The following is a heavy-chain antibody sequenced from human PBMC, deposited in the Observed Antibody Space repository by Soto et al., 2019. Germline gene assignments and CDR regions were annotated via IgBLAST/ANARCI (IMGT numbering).Heavy chain of an antibody. CDR1: GFTFSSYG. D-gene: IGHD6-13*01. J-gene: IGHJ4*02. CDR2: IWYDGSNK. Sequence: GGSLRLSCAASGFTFSSYGMHWVRQAPGKGLEWVAVIWYDGSNKYYADSVKGRFTISRDNSKNTLYLQMNSLRAEDTAVYYCARVGEHWGSSWLRSPHVDYWGQGTLVTVSS. CDR3: ARVGEHWGSSWLRSPHVDY. V-gene: IGHV3-33*01.